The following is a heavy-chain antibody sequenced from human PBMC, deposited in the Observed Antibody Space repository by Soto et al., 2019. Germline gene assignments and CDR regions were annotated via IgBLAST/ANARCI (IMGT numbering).Heavy chain of an antibody. CDR1: GYTFTSYD. D-gene: IGHD1-1*01. CDR3: ARERTGTTSMDV. V-gene: IGHV1-8*01. CDR2: MNPNSGNT. Sequence: QVQLVQSGAEVKKPGASVKVSCKASGYTFTSYDINWVRQATGQGLEWMGWMNPNSGNTGYAQKSQGRATMTRNPSISTAYMELSSLRSEDTAVYYGARERTGTTSMDVWGQGTTVTVSS. J-gene: IGHJ6*02.